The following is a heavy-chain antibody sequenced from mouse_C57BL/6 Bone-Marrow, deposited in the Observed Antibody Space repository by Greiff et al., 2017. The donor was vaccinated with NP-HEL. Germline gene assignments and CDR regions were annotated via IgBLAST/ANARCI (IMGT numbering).Heavy chain of an antibody. CDR3: ARDLLRGFDY. V-gene: IGHV1-50*01. D-gene: IGHD1-1*01. Sequence: QVQLQQPGAELVKPGASVKLSCKASGYTFTSYWMQWVKQRPGQGLEWIGEIDPSDSYTNYNQKFKGKATLTVDTSSSTAYMQLSSLTSEDSAVYYCARDLLRGFDYWGQGTTLTVSS. J-gene: IGHJ2*01. CDR1: GYTFTSYW. CDR2: IDPSDSYT.